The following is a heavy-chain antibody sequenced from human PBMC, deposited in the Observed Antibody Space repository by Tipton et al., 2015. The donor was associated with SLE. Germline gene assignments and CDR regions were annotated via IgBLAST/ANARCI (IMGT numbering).Heavy chain of an antibody. Sequence: TLSLTCTVSGGSISSYYWSWIRQPPGKGLEWIGYIYYSGNTNYNPSLKSRVTISVDTSKNQFSLKLSSVTAADTAVYYCAREDTAMADYWGQGTLVTVSS. CDR3: AREDTAMADY. D-gene: IGHD5-18*01. V-gene: IGHV4-59*12. CDR2: IYYSGNT. J-gene: IGHJ4*02. CDR1: GGSISSYY.